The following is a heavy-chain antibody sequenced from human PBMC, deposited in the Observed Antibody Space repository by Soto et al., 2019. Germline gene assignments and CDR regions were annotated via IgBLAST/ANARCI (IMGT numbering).Heavy chain of an antibody. CDR2: MYFGGSF. V-gene: IGHV4-59*02. CDR1: GASVSTGY. CDR3: ARSYYDTTGFAVAP. Sequence: QTQLQESGPGLVKPSETLSLTCTVSGASVSTGYWSWLRQPPGKGLEWIGFMYFGGSFNYNPSLSIRVTISVDASRNKFSLRVTSVSAADTAVYYCARSYYDTTGFAVAPWGQGTLVTVSS. J-gene: IGHJ5*02. D-gene: IGHD3-22*01.